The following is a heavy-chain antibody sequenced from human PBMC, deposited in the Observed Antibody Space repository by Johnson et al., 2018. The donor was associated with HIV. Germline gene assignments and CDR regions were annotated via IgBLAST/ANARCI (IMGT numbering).Heavy chain of an antibody. J-gene: IGHJ3*02. V-gene: IGHV3-30*02. CDR2: IRYDGSNK. CDR1: GFTFSNYG. CDR3: AKERKLGGLYPAFDI. Sequence: QVQLVESGGGVVQPGGSLRLSCAASGFTFSNYGMHWVRQAPGKGLEWVAFIRYDGSNKYYEDSVKGRFTISRDNSKNTLYLQMNSLRAEDTAVYYCAKERKLGGLYPAFDIWGQGTMVTVSS. D-gene: IGHD7-27*01.